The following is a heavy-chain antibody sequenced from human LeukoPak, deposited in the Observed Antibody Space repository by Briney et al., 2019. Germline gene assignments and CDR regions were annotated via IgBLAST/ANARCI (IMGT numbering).Heavy chain of an antibody. D-gene: IGHD3-3*01. CDR1: GFTFSSYS. CDR3: ERDLIRLRFLEWPFDY. J-gene: IGHJ4*02. Sequence: PGGSLRLSCAASGFTFSSYSMNWVRQAPGKGLEWVSSISSSSSYIYYADSVKGRFTISRDNAKNSLYLQMNSLRAEDTAVYYCERDLIRLRFLEWPFDYWGQGTLVTVSS. CDR2: ISSSSSYI. V-gene: IGHV3-21*01.